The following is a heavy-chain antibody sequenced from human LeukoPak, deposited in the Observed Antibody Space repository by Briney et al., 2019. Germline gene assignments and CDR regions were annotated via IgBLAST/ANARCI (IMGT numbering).Heavy chain of an antibody. V-gene: IGHV4-59*01. Sequence: SETLSLTCTVSGGSISSYYWSWIRQPPGKGLEWIGYIYYSGSTNYNPPLKSRVTISVDTSKNQFSLKLSSVTAADTAVYYCARRSGYCSSTSCYTGEFDYWGQGTLVTVSS. CDR2: IYYSGST. CDR1: GGSISSYY. J-gene: IGHJ4*02. D-gene: IGHD2-2*02. CDR3: ARRSGYCSSTSCYTGEFDY.